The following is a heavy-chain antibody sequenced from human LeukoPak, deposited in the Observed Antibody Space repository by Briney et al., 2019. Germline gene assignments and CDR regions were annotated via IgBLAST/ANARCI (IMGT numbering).Heavy chain of an antibody. V-gene: IGHV3-49*04. D-gene: IGHD6-25*01. CDR1: GFTFGDHA. J-gene: IGHJ4*02. CDR2: IKNKTYGEET. CDR3: TRDGQRGGDFDY. Sequence: QPGRSLRLSCTASGFTFGDHAMNWVRQAPGKGLDWVGFIKNKTYGEETEYAGSVKGRFTISRDDSKSIAYLQMNSLKAEDRAVYYCTRDGQRGGDFDYWGQGTLVTVSS.